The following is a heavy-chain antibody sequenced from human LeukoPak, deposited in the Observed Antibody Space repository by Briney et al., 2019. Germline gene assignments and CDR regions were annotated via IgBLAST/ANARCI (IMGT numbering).Heavy chain of an antibody. Sequence: PSETLSLTCTVSGGSISSGGYYWSWIRQHPGKGLEWIGYIYYSGSTYYNPSLKSRVTISVDTSKNQFSLRLRSVTAADTGVYYCARGGQSHYHGSASFDFWGQGILVTVSS. CDR1: GGSISSGGYY. CDR2: IYYSGST. V-gene: IGHV4-31*03. CDR3: ARGGQSHYHGSASFDF. J-gene: IGHJ4*02. D-gene: IGHD3-10*01.